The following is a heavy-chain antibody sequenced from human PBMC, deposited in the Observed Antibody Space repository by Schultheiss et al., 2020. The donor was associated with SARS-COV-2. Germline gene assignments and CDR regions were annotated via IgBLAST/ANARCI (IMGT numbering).Heavy chain of an antibody. CDR1: GYSFTSYG. CDR2: ISPYNGDT. Sequence: ASVKVSCQASGYSFTSYGIIWVRQAPGQGLEWLGWISPYNGDTNYAQKLQGRVTMTTDTSTSTASMELRSLRSADTAVYYCARQYLRGYSYLGLTNFYYFDYWGQGTLVTVSS. D-gene: IGHD5-18*01. CDR3: ARQYLRGYSYLGLTNFYYFDY. V-gene: IGHV1-18*01. J-gene: IGHJ4*02.